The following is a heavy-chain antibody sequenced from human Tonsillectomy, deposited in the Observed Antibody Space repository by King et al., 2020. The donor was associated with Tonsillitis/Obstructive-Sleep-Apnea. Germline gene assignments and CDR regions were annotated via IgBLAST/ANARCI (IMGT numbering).Heavy chain of an antibody. D-gene: IGHD2-15*01. CDR2: IRISSSYI. J-gene: IGHJ4*02. CDR1: GFTFSSYN. V-gene: IGHV3-21*01. Sequence: VQLVESGGGLVKPGGSLRLSCAASGFTFSSYNMNWVRQAPGKGLEWVSSIRISSSYIYYADSVKGRFTFSRDNAKNSLCLQMNSLRAEDTAVYYCAAHNDWSGGSCYSGGFGYWGQGTLVTVSS. CDR3: AAHNDWSGGSCYSGGFGY.